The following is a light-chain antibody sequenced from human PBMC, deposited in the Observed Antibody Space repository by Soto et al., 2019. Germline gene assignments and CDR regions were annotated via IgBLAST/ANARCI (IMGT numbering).Light chain of an antibody. Sequence: QSALTQPASVSGSPGQSITISCTGTSSDVGSYNLVSWYRQHPGKAPKLMIYEGSKRPSGVSNRFSGSKSGNTASLTISGLHAEDEADYYCCSYVGGSTVVFGGGTKLTVL. CDR1: SSDVGSYNL. J-gene: IGLJ2*01. V-gene: IGLV2-23*01. CDR2: EGS. CDR3: CSYVGGSTVV.